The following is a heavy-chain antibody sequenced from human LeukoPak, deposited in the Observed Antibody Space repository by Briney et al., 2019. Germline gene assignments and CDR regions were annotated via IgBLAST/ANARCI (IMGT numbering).Heavy chain of an antibody. V-gene: IGHV1-69*06. CDR1: GGTFSSYA. D-gene: IGHD5-18*01. Sequence: SVKVSCKASGGTFSSYAISWVRQAPGRGLEWMGGIIPIFGTANYAQKFQGRVTITADKSTSTAYMELSSLRSEDTAVYYCARDPDTASPMDVWGKGTTVTVSS. CDR3: ARDPDTASPMDV. J-gene: IGHJ6*04. CDR2: IIPIFGTA.